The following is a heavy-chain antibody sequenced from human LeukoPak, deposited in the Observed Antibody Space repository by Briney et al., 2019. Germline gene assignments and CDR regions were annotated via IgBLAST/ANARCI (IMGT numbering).Heavy chain of an antibody. CDR2: MNPNNGNT. CDR1: GYTFISYD. Sequence: ASVKVSCKASGYTFISYDINWVRQATGQGLEWMGWMNPNNGNTGYAQKFQGRVTMTRNTSISTAYMELSSLRSEDTAVYYCARRGATSPPNIYCGGDCYTRNWFDPWGQGTQVTVSS. CDR3: ARRGATSPPNIYCGGDCYTRNWFDP. J-gene: IGHJ5*02. D-gene: IGHD2-21*01. V-gene: IGHV1-8*01.